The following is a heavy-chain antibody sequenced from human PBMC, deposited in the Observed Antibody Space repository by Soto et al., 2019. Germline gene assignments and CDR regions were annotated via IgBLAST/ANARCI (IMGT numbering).Heavy chain of an antibody. CDR1: GFSFANYW. Sequence: PGEALKISCTGSGFSFANYWINWVRQMPGKVLEWMGRIDPSESYSNYSPSFQGHVTISADKSINTAYLQWSSLKASDTAMYYCWGEGFGMDVWGQGXRVTVYS. J-gene: IGHJ6*02. CDR3: WGEGFGMDV. D-gene: IGHD3-16*01. CDR2: IDPSESYS. V-gene: IGHV5-10-1*01.